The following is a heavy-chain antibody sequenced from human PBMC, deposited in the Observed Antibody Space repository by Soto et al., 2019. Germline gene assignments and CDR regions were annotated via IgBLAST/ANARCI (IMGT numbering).Heavy chain of an antibody. CDR2: ISYSGST. CDR3: ARDKGYYYDGSGYYSDAFDI. Sequence: SETLSLTCSVSGGSISNGGYYWNWIRQHPGKGLEWIGYISYSGSTYYNPSLESRLTISLDTSKNQFSLKLSSVTAADTAVYYCARDKGYYYDGSGYYSDAFDIWGQGTMVTVSS. D-gene: IGHD3-22*01. CDR1: GGSISNGGYY. J-gene: IGHJ3*02. V-gene: IGHV4-31*03.